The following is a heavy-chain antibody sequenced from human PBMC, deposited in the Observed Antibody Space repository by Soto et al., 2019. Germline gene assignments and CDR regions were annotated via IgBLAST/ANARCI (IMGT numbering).Heavy chain of an antibody. D-gene: IGHD3-16*01. Sequence: QLQLVQSGTEVKKPGSSVTVSCKASGGTFGNYAINWLRQAPGQGLQWMGDISPLFHKANYEQTFQGRVSITAHGYTNTAYSELSSLRSEHTALYYCAREVEAHSPGFGAWGQGTLVTVSS. CDR3: AREVEAHSPGFGA. CDR1: GGTFGNYA. CDR2: ISPLFHKA. J-gene: IGHJ5*02. V-gene: IGHV1-69*01.